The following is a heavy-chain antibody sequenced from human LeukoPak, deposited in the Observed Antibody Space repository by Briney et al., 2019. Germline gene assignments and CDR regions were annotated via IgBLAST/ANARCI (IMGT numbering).Heavy chain of an antibody. V-gene: IGHV1-2*04. Sequence: ASVKVSCKASGYTFTGYYMHWVRQAPGQGLEWMGWINPNSGGTNYAQKFQGWVTMTRDTSISTAYMELSRLRSEDTAVYYCARGSYCSGGSCYGWFDPWGQGTLVTVSS. CDR2: INPNSGGT. CDR1: GYTFTGYY. D-gene: IGHD2-15*01. J-gene: IGHJ5*02. CDR3: ARGSYCSGGSCYGWFDP.